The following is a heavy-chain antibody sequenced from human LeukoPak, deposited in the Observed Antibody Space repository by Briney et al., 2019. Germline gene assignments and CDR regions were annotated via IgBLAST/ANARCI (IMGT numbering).Heavy chain of an antibody. J-gene: IGHJ4*02. Sequence: GESLKISCKAYGYNFFSNYWIAWVRQMPGKGLEWIGILYPGDSDNRYSPSFQGQVTISADKSISTDYLQWSSLKASDTAMYYCARASRDGYNQNFDYWGQGTLVTVSS. D-gene: IGHD5-24*01. CDR3: ARASRDGYNQNFDY. CDR1: GYNFFSNYW. V-gene: IGHV5-51*01. CDR2: LYPGDSDN.